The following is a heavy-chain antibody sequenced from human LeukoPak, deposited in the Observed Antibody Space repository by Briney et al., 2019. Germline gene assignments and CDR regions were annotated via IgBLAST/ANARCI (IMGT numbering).Heavy chain of an antibody. Sequence: PGGSLRLSCAASGFTFSSYAMSWVRQAPGKGLEWVSAISGSGGSTYYADSVKGRFTISRDNSKNTLYPQMNSLRAEDTAVYYCAKDANLKTIFGVVHDAFDIWGQGTMVTVSS. D-gene: IGHD3-3*01. CDR1: GFTFSSYA. CDR3: AKDANLKTIFGVVHDAFDI. V-gene: IGHV3-23*01. CDR2: ISGSGGST. J-gene: IGHJ3*02.